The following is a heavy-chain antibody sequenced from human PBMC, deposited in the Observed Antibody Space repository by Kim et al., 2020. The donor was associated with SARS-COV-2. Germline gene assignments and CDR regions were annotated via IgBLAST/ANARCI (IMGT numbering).Heavy chain of an antibody. CDR2: INADRSVI. Sequence: GGSLRLSCAASGFTFSSHWMHWVRQVPGKGPVWVSRINADRSVIEYAASVKGRFTISRDNAKSTLDLQMNSLRPEDTAVYYCARGSGNYGFDSWGQGILVAFSS. J-gene: IGHJ4*02. CDR3: ARGSGNYGFDS. D-gene: IGHD3-22*01. CDR1: GFTFSSHW. V-gene: IGHV3-74*01.